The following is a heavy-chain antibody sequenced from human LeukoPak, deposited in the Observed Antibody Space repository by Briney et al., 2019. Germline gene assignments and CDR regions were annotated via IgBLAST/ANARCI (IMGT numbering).Heavy chain of an antibody. Sequence: ASVKVSCKASGYTFTSYGISWVRQAPGQGLEWMGWISAYNGNTNYAQKLQGRVTMTTDTSTSTAYMELRSLRSDDTAVYYCARVFTYYDFWSGYLNGHYFDYWGQGTLVTVPS. V-gene: IGHV1-18*01. CDR2: ISAYNGNT. D-gene: IGHD3-3*01. CDR3: ARVFTYYDFWSGYLNGHYFDY. J-gene: IGHJ4*02. CDR1: GYTFTSYG.